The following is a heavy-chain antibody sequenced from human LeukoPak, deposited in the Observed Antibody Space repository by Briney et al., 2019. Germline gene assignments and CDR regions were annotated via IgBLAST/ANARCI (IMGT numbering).Heavy chain of an antibody. CDR3: AKEGYCSSTSCSDAFDI. CDR1: GFTFSSYG. D-gene: IGHD2-2*01. V-gene: IGHV3-30*18. J-gene: IGHJ3*02. CDR2: ISYDGSNK. Sequence: PGRSLRLSCAASGFTFSSYGMHWVRQAPGKGLEWVAVISYDGSNKYYADSVEGRFTISRDNSKNTLYLQMNSLRAEDTAVYYCAKEGYCSSTSCSDAFDIWGQGTMVTVSS.